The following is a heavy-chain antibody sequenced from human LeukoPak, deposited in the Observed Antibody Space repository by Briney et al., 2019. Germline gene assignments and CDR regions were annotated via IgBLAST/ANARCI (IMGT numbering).Heavy chain of an antibody. CDR1: GGSISSYY. Sequence: PSETLSLTCTVSGGSISSYYWSWIRQPPGKGLEWIGYIYYSGSTNYNPSLKSRVTISVDTSKNQFSLKLSSVTAADTAVYYCARGSLGYGDTDDYYYYMDVWGKGTTVTVSS. J-gene: IGHJ6*03. CDR2: IYYSGST. CDR3: ARGSLGYGDTDDYYYYMDV. V-gene: IGHV4-59*01. D-gene: IGHD4-17*01.